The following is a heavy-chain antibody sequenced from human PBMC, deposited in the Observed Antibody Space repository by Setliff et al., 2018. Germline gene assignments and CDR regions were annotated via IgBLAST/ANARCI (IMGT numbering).Heavy chain of an antibody. CDR3: ARVSMYSSSWYYYYYGMDV. V-gene: IGHV4-39*07. D-gene: IGHD6-13*01. J-gene: IGHJ6*02. CDR2: IYYSGST. CDR1: GGSISSTIYY. Sequence: SEILSLTCTVSGGSISSTIYYWGWIRQPPGKGLEWIGSIYYSGSTYYNPSLKSRVTISVDTSKNQFSLKLSSVTAADTAVYYCARVSMYSSSWYYYYYGMDVWGQGTTVTAP.